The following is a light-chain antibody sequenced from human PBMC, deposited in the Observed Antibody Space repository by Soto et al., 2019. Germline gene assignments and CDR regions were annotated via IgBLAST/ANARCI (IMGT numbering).Light chain of an antibody. Sequence: EILLTQSPSTLSLSPGERATLSCGATESVRTYLAWYQQKPGRAPRLLIYDASKRATGIPARFSGSGSGTGFTLTISSLEPEDFAVYYCQQRSKWPITFGQGTRLEIK. V-gene: IGKV3-11*01. J-gene: IGKJ5*01. CDR1: ESVRTY. CDR3: QQRSKWPIT. CDR2: DAS.